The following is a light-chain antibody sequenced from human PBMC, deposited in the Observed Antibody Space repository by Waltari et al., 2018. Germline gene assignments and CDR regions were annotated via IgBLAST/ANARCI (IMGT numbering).Light chain of an antibody. Sequence: EIVMTQSPATLSVSPGERATLSCRASQSVSSNLAWYQQKPGQAPRLLIDGASTRATGIPARFSGSGSGTEFTLTISSLQSEDFAVYYCQQYNNWPPWTFGQGTNVEIK. CDR2: GAS. CDR1: QSVSSN. V-gene: IGKV3-15*01. J-gene: IGKJ1*01. CDR3: QQYNNWPPWT.